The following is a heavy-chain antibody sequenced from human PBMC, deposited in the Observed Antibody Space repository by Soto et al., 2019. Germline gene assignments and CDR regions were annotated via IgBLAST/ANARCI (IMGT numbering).Heavy chain of an antibody. CDR3: AKETYSEPLAY. V-gene: IGHV3-30*18. CDR1: GFTFSSYG. Sequence: GGSLRLSCAASGFTFSSYGMHWVRQAPGKGLEWVAVISYDGSNKYYADSVKGRFTISRDNSKNTLYLQMNSLRAEDTAVYYCAKETYSEPLAYCGQGTLDTVSS. J-gene: IGHJ4*02. D-gene: IGHD2-15*01. CDR2: ISYDGSNK.